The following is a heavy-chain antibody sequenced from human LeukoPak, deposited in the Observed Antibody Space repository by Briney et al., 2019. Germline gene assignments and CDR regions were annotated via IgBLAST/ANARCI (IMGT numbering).Heavy chain of an antibody. V-gene: IGHV1-2*02. D-gene: IGHD5-24*01. CDR2: INPNSGGT. CDR3: ARVFIREGYNAFDY. Sequence: GASVKVSCKASGYTFTGYYMHWVRQAPGQGLEWMGWINPNSGGTNYAQKFQGRVTMTRDTSISTAYMELSRLRSDDTAVYYCARVFIREGYNAFDYWGQGTLVTVSS. CDR1: GYTFTGYY. J-gene: IGHJ4*02.